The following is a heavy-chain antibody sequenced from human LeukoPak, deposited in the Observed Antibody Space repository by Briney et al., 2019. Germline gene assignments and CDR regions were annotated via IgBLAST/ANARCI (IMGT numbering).Heavy chain of an antibody. CDR1: GGTFSIYA. CDR3: ARQYSGSYYDY. J-gene: IGHJ4*02. D-gene: IGHD1-26*01. V-gene: IGHV1-69*13. CDR2: IIPIFGTA. Sequence: ASVTVSCKASGGTFSIYAISWVRQAPGQGLEWMGGIIPIFGTANYAQKFQGRVTITADESTSTAYMELSSLRSEDTAVYYCARQYSGSYYDYWGQGTLVTVSS.